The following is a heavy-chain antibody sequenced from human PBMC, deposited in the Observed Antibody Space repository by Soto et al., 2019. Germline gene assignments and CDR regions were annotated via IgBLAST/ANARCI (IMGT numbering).Heavy chain of an antibody. Sequence: EVQLMESGGGLVQPGGSLRLSCAASGFTFSSYWMSWVRQAPGKGLEWVANIKQDGSEKYYMDSVKGRFTISRDNAKNSLYLQMNSLRAEDTAVYYCARDFSRDYDFWSGPTYNWFDPWGQGTLVTVSS. CDR2: IKQDGSEK. J-gene: IGHJ5*02. CDR1: GFTFSSYW. CDR3: ARDFSRDYDFWSGPTYNWFDP. D-gene: IGHD3-3*01. V-gene: IGHV3-7*03.